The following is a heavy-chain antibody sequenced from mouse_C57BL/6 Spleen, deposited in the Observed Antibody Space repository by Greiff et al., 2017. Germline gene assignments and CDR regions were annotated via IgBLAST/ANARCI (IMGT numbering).Heavy chain of an antibody. J-gene: IGHJ2*01. D-gene: IGHD1-1*01. CDR1: GYAFTNYL. CDR3: ARSTTVVYCDY. CDR2: INPGSGGT. V-gene: IGHV1-54*01. Sequence: VQLQQSGAELVRPGTSVKVSCKASGYAFTNYLIEWVKQRPGQGLEWIGVINPGSGGTNYNEKFKGKATLTADKSSSTAYMQLSSLTSEDSAVYFCARSTTVVYCDYWGQGTTLTVSS.